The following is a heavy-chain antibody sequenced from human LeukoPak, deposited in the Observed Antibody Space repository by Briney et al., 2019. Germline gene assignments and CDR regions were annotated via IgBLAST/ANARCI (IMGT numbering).Heavy chain of an antibody. CDR3: ARVSGTYFDY. V-gene: IGHV4-59*08. CDR1: GGPLSSYY. J-gene: IGHJ4*02. Sequence: SETLSLPCTVSGGPLSSYYWSWIRQPPGKGLEWIGYFYDSGNTNYNPSLKSRVTISAETSKNQVSLRLTSLTAADTAVYYCARVSGTYFDYWGLGILVTVSS. D-gene: IGHD1-26*01. CDR2: FYDSGNT.